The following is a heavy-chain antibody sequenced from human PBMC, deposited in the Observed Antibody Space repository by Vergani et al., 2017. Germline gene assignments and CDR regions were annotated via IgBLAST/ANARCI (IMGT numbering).Heavy chain of an antibody. Sequence: EVQLVESGGDLVQPGRSLRLSCTASGFTFGYYAMDWFRQAPGQGLEWVGGIRSKAYGQATVYAASVKGRFTISRDDSKSIAYLQMNNLQTEDTAMYYCVRDQVTMLLGSDARDSWGQGTMVTVSS. V-gene: IGHV3-49*03. CDR2: IRSKAYGQAT. CDR1: GFTFGYYA. J-gene: IGHJ3*02. CDR3: VRDQVTMLLGSDARDS. D-gene: IGHD4/OR15-4a*01.